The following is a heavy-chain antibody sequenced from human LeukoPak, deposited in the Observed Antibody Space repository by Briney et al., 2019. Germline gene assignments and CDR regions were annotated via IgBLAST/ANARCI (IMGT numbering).Heavy chain of an antibody. Sequence: GGSLRLSCAASGFTFSSYAMSWVRQAPGKGLEWVSAISGSGGSTYYADSVKGWFTISRDNSKNTLYLQVNSLRAEDTAVYYCAKGLGYSYGSLYFDYWGQGTLVTVSS. D-gene: IGHD5-18*01. CDR2: ISGSGGST. J-gene: IGHJ4*02. V-gene: IGHV3-23*01. CDR3: AKGLGYSYGSLYFDY. CDR1: GFTFSSYA.